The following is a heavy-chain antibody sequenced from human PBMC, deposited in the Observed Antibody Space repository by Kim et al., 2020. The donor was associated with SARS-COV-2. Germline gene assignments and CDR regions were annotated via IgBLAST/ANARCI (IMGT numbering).Heavy chain of an antibody. CDR2: IWYDGSNK. D-gene: IGHD3-3*01. CDR1: GFTFSSYG. J-gene: IGHJ4*02. Sequence: GGSLRLSCAASGFTFSSYGMHWVRQAPGQGLEWVAVIWYDGSNKYYADSVKGRFTISRDNSKNTLYLQMNSLRAEDTAVYYCARAYWSGYYLDYWGQGTLVTVSS. CDR3: ARAYWSGYYLDY. V-gene: IGHV3-33*01.